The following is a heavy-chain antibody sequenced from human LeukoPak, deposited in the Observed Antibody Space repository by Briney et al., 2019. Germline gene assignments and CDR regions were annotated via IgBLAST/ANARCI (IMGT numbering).Heavy chain of an antibody. Sequence: GGSLRLSCAASGFIFSSYGMGWVRQAPGKGLEGVSRISANGDTIKYADSVKGRFTISRDNAKNTVLLQMNSLRVDDTAVYDCAKEGRIAAGTGDYFDYWGQGTLVTVSS. CDR1: GFIFSSYG. V-gene: IGHV3-23*01. CDR3: AKEGRIAAGTGDYFDY. CDR2: ISANGDTI. J-gene: IGHJ4*02. D-gene: IGHD6-13*01.